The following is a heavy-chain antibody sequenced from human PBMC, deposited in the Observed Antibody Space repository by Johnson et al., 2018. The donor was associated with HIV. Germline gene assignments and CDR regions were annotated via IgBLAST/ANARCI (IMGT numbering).Heavy chain of an antibody. D-gene: IGHD2-15*01. CDR1: GFTFSNYD. V-gene: IGHV3-13*01. Sequence: VQLVESGGGVVRPGGSLRLSCAASGFTFSNYDMHWVRQVTGKGLEWVSAIGTAGDTYYTGSVKGRFTISRENAENSLYLQMNNLRPDDTAVYYCARPSGWWLAFDIWGQGTMVTVSS. J-gene: IGHJ3*02. CDR3: ARPSGWWLAFDI. CDR2: IGTAGDT.